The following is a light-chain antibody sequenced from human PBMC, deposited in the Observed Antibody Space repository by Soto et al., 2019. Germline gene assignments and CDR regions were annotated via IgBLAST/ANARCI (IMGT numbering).Light chain of an antibody. J-gene: IGKJ3*01. CDR2: GAS. CDR3: QQYNNWPFT. V-gene: IGKV3-15*01. Sequence: EIVMTQSPATLSVSPGERATLSCRASQSISSNLAWYQQKPGQAPRLLIYGASTRATGITATLSGSGSGTDVTLTISSLQSEDAAVYYCQQYNNWPFTFGPGTKVDIK. CDR1: QSISSN.